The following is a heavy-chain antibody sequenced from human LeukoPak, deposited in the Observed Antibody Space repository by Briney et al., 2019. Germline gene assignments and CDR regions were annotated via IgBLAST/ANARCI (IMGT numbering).Heavy chain of an antibody. V-gene: IGHV3-23*01. CDR1: GFTFSSYG. Sequence: GGSLRLSCQTSGFTFSSYGMHWVRQAPGKGLEWVSRVRPGDGPTTYAESVKGRFTISRDNSKNTVSLQMNSLRVEDTAVYYCTRDHITSWQIDFWGQGTMVTVSS. CDR2: VRPGDGPT. CDR3: TRDHITSWQIDF. J-gene: IGHJ4*02. D-gene: IGHD2-2*01.